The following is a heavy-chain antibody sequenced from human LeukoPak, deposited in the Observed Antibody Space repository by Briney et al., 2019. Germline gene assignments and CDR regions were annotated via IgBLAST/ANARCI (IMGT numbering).Heavy chain of an antibody. V-gene: IGHV4-34*01. CDR2: INHSGST. CDR1: GGSFSGYY. D-gene: IGHD1-26*01. Sequence: PSETLSLTCAVYGGSFSGYYWSWLRQPPGKGLEWIGEINHSGSTNYNPSLKSRVTISVDTSKNQFSLKLSSVTAADTAVYYCATKGPYSGSYSAYWYFDLWGRGTLVTVSS. J-gene: IGHJ2*01. CDR3: ATKGPYSGSYSAYWYFDL.